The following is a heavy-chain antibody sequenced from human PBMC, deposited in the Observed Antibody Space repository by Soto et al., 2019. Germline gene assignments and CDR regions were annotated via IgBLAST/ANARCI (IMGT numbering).Heavy chain of an antibody. CDR3: ARVGTTVTPAGINNWFDP. CDR1: GGTFSSYT. V-gene: IGHV1-69*02. D-gene: IGHD4-17*01. J-gene: IGHJ5*02. Sequence: SVKVSCKASGGTFSSYTISWVRQAPGQGLEWMGRIIPILGIANYAQKFQGRVTITADKSTSTAYMELSSLRSEDTAVYYCARVGTTVTPAGINNWFDPGGKEPLVTVPS. CDR2: IIPILGIA.